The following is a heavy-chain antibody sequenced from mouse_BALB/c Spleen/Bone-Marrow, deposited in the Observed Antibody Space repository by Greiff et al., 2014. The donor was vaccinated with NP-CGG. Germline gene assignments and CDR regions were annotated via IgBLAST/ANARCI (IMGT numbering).Heavy chain of an antibody. V-gene: IGHV1-31*01. CDR1: GYSFTGYY. CDR3: ARSWDY. Sequence: VQLKESGPDLVKPGASVKISCRASGYSFTGYYMHWVKQSHVKSLEWIGRINPYNGATTYNQNFKDKASLTVDKSSSTAYMELHSLTSEDSAVYYCARSWDYWGQGTTLTVSS. D-gene: IGHD4-1*01. J-gene: IGHJ2*01. CDR2: INPYNGAT.